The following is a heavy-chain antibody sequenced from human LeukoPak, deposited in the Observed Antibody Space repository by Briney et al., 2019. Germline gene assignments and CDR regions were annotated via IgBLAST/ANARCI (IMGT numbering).Heavy chain of an antibody. V-gene: IGHV1-8*03. CDR2: MNPNSGNA. CDR3: ARGGVVSGYYFYYYMDV. J-gene: IGHJ6*03. Sequence: ASVKVSCKAPGYTFTSYDINWVRQPTGQGLEWMGWMNPNSGNAGYAQKFQGRVTITRNTSISTAYMELSSLRSEDTAVYYCARGGVVSGYYFYYYMDVWGKGTTVTVSS. CDR1: GYTFTSYD. D-gene: IGHD3-3*01.